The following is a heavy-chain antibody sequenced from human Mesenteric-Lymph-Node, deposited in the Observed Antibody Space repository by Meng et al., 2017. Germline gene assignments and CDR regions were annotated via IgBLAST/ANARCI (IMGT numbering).Heavy chain of an antibody. Sequence: GGSLRPSCAAPGFTFSSYGMHWVRQFPGKGLVWVARLNNDGNNTIYADSVKGRFTISRDNAKNTLYLQMNSLRAEDMAVYYCAREGRDKMGTIQAGAFDIWGQGTLVTVSS. V-gene: IGHV3-74*01. J-gene: IGHJ3*02. CDR1: GFTFSSYG. CDR3: AREGRDKMGTIQAGAFDI. D-gene: IGHD5-24*01. CDR2: LNNDGNNT.